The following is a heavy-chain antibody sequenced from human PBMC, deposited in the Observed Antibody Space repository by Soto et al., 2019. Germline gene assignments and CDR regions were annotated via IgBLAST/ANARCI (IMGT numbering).Heavy chain of an antibody. CDR2: TYYRSKWYN. J-gene: IGHJ6*02. Sequence: KQSQTLSLTCAISGDSVSSNSAAWNWIRQSPSRGLEWLGRTYYRSKWYNDYAVSVKSRITINPDTSKNQFSLQLNSVTPEDTAVYYCARDEALERGSGSFRDYYYYGMDVWGQGTTVTVSS. V-gene: IGHV6-1*01. CDR1: GDSVSSNSAA. D-gene: IGHD3-10*01. CDR3: ARDEALERGSGSFRDYYYYGMDV.